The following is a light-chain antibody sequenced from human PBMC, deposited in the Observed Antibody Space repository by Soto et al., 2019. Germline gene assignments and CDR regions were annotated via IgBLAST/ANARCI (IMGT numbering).Light chain of an antibody. J-gene: IGLJ1*01. V-gene: IGLV2-23*01. CDR2: EGT. Sequence: QSALTQPASVSGSPGQSITISCTGTSSDVGSYNLVSWYQQHPGKAPKLMIYEGTKRPSGVSNRFSGSKSGNTASLTISGLQAEDEADYYCFSYAGSSTCVFGTGTKVTVL. CDR3: FSYAGSSTCV. CDR1: SSDVGSYNL.